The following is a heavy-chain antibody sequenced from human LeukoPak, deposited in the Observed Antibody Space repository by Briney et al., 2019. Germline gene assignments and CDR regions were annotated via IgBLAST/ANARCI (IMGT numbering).Heavy chain of an antibody. CDR2: ISAYNGNT. V-gene: IGHV1-18*01. Sequence: ASVKVSCKASGYTFTSYGISWVRQAPGQGLEWMGWISAYNGNTNYAQKLKGRVTMATDPSTSTAYMELRSLRSDDTAVYYCARAPPGYCSSTSCSYYFDYWGQGTLVTVSS. D-gene: IGHD2-2*01. J-gene: IGHJ4*02. CDR1: GYTFTSYG. CDR3: ARAPPGYCSSTSCSYYFDY.